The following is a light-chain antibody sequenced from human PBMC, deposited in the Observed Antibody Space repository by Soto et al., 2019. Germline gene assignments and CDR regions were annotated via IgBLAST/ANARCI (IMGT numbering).Light chain of an antibody. V-gene: IGKV1-5*03. Sequence: DIQMTQSPSTLSASVGDRVTITCRASQSISNVLAWYQQKPGRAPTLLIYKASTLESGVPSRFSGSTSGTEFTLTISSLQPDDLATYYCQQYNSYPLTFGQGTRLEIK. CDR1: QSISNV. J-gene: IGKJ5*01. CDR2: KAS. CDR3: QQYNSYPLT.